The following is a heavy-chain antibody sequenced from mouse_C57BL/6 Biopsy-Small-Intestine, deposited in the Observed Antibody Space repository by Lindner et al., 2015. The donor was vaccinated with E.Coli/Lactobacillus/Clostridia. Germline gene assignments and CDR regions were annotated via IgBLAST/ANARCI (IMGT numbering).Heavy chain of an antibody. V-gene: IGHV3-6*01. CDR2: ISYDGSN. CDR1: GYSITSGYN. CDR3: ARRASYDYLYFDY. J-gene: IGHJ2*01. Sequence: QLQESGPGLVKPSQSLSLTCSVTGYSITSGYNWNWIRQFPGNKLEWMGYISYDGSNNYNPSLKNRISITRDTSKNQFFLKLNSVTTEDTATYYCARRASYDYLYFDYWGQGTTLTVSS. D-gene: IGHD2-4*01.